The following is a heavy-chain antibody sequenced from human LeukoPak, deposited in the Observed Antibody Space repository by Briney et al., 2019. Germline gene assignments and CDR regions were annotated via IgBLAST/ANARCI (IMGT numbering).Heavy chain of an antibody. D-gene: IGHD6-19*01. J-gene: IGHJ4*02. Sequence: SETLSLTCTVSGDSITTSSNYWGWLRHLPGKGPEWIGSVYRSGSSYYNPSLKSRVTISVDTSKNQFTLNLTSVTAADTAVYHCARRGTSGWAYYFDFWGPGSLLTVSS. CDR3: ARRGTSGWAYYFDF. CDR2: VYRSGSS. V-gene: IGHV4-39*01. CDR1: GDSITTSSNY.